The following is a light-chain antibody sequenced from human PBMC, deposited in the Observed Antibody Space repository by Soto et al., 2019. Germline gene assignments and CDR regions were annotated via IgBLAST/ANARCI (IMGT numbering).Light chain of an antibody. J-gene: IGKJ1*01. CDR3: QQYYHWPWT. V-gene: IGKV3-15*01. CDR1: QSVRSN. CDR2: GAS. Sequence: EIVMTQSPVTLSVSPGERATLSCRASQSVRSNLAWFQQKPGQAPRLLIYGASTRATGIPARFSGSGFGTEFTLTISSLQSEDFAVYYCQQYYHWPWTFGQGTKVEIK.